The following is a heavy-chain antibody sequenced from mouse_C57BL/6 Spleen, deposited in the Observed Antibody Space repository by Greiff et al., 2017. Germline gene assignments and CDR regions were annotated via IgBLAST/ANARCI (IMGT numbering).Heavy chain of an antibody. CDR3: AREITTVVATVDY. V-gene: IGHV1-55*01. CDR2: IYPGSGST. D-gene: IGHD1-1*01. J-gene: IGHJ2*01. Sequence: QVQLQQPGAELVKPGASVKMSCKASGYTFTSYWINWVKQRPGQGLEWIGDIYPGSGSTKYNEKFKSKATLTVDTSSSTANMQLSSLTSEDSSVYYCAREITTVVATVDYWGQGTTLTVSS. CDR1: GYTFTSYW.